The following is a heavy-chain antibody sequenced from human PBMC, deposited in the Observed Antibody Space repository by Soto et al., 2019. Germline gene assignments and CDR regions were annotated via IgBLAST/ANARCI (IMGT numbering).Heavy chain of an antibody. J-gene: IGHJ4*02. CDR2: IYSGGST. D-gene: IGHD3-10*01. CDR1: GFTVSSNY. V-gene: IGHV3-66*01. Sequence: EVQLVESGGGLVQPGGSLRLSCAASGFTVSSNYMSWVRQAPGKGLEWVSVIYSGGSTYYADSVKGRFTISRDNSKNTLYLQMNSLRAEDTAVYYCARDDYYGSGSYPDPGDCWGQGTLVTVSS. CDR3: ARDDYYGSGSYPDPGDC.